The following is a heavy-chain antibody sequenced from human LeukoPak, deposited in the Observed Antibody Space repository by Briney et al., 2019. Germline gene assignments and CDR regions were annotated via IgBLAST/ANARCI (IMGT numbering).Heavy chain of an antibody. V-gene: IGHV1-2*02. Sequence: GASVKVSCKASGYSFTDYYIHWVRQAPGQGLEWMGCINPHSGDTKYAQKFQARVTMTRDTSISTAYMELDRLRSDDTAVYFCAAGRWLRSGSDYWGQGTLVTVS. CDR3: AAGRWLRSGSDY. CDR1: GYSFTDYY. CDR2: INPHSGDT. J-gene: IGHJ4*02. D-gene: IGHD5-12*01.